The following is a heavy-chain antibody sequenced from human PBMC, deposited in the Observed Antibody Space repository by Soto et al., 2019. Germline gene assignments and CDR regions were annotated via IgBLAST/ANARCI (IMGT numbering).Heavy chain of an antibody. Sequence: SETLSLTCTVSGASISSAGYSWSWVRQHPGKGLEWIGYITYSGDTDYNPSLRSRVSISIDTSRNQFSLKLSSVTAADTAIYYCATRITVFGLLIPPFDPWGQGTQVTVSS. V-gene: IGHV4-31*03. CDR2: ITYSGDT. CDR1: GASISSAGYS. J-gene: IGHJ5*02. CDR3: ATRITVFGLLIPPFDP. D-gene: IGHD3-3*01.